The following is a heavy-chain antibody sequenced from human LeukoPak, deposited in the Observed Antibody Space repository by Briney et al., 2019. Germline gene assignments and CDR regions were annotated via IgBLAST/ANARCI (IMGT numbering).Heavy chain of an antibody. CDR1: GGSISSGGYS. CDR2: IYHSGST. D-gene: IGHD3-10*01. Sequence: SETLSLTCAVSGGSISSGGYSWSWIRQPPGKGLEWIGYIYHSGSTYYNPSLKSRVTISVDRSKNQFSLKLSSVTAADTAVYYCARVLGVRYYGSGSYRWFDPWGQGTLVTVSS. CDR3: ARVLGVRYYGSGSYRWFDP. V-gene: IGHV4-30-2*01. J-gene: IGHJ5*02.